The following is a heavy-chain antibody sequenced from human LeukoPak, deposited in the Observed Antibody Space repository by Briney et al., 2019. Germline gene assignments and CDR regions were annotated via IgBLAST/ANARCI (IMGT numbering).Heavy chain of an antibody. CDR2: IESDGGT. CDR1: GFTVSSNY. V-gene: IGHV3-66*01. CDR3: VRTINYSFDY. D-gene: IGHD1-1*01. Sequence: GGSLRLSCAASGFTVSSNYMSWVCQAPGKGLEWVSIIESDGGTYYAGSVRGRFTLSRDNSRNTLYLQMSSLRAEDTAVYFCVRTINYSFDYWGQGTLVTVSS. J-gene: IGHJ4*02.